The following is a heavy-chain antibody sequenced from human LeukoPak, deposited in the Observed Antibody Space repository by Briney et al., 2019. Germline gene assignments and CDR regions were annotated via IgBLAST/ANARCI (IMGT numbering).Heavy chain of an antibody. CDR2: IYHSGNA. CDR1: GGSISSNNW. Sequence: SETLSLTCAVSGGSISSNNWWSWVRQPPGEGLEWIGEIYHSGNANYNPSLKTRVTMSVDKSKNQFSLILSSVTAADTAVYYCARVTGYMIEDYFDYWGQGTLVTVSS. J-gene: IGHJ4*02. D-gene: IGHD3-22*01. CDR3: ARVTGYMIEDYFDY. V-gene: IGHV4-4*02.